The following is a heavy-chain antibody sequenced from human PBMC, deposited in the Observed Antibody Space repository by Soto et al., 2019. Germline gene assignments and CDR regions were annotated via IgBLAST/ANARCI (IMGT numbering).Heavy chain of an antibody. Sequence: QVQLVGSGGGLVKPGGSLRLSCAASGFTFSDYYMSWIRQAPGKGLEWVSYISSSGSTIYYADSVKGRFTISRDNAKNSLYLQMNSLRAEDTAVYYCASLRYFDWLLNYNWFDPWGQGTLVTVSS. CDR1: GFTFSDYY. J-gene: IGHJ5*02. D-gene: IGHD3-9*01. CDR2: ISSSGSTI. CDR3: ASLRYFDWLLNYNWFDP. V-gene: IGHV3-11*01.